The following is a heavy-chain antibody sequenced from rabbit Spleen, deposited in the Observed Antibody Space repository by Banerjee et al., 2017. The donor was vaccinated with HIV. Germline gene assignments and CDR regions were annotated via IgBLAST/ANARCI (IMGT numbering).Heavy chain of an antibody. CDR3: ARYASSGYNYAFNL. V-gene: IGHV1S40*01. Sequence: QSLEESGGDLVKPGTSLTLTCTASGFSFSITHYIAWVRQAPGKGLEWITCIHGGSSGNTYYASWAKGRFTISKTSSTTVTLQRTSLTAADTAIYFCARYASSGYNYAFNLWGPGTLVTVS. CDR2: IHGGSSGNT. D-gene: IGHD6-1*01. J-gene: IGHJ4*01. CDR1: GFSFSITHY.